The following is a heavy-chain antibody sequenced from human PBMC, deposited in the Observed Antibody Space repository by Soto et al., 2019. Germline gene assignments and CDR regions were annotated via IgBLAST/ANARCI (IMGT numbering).Heavy chain of an antibody. Sequence: KPSETLSLTCAVSGGSISSSNWWSWVRQPPGKGLEWIGEIYYSGSTYYNPSLKSRVTISVDTSKNQFSLKLSSVTAADTAVYYCALRSSIVPLVEYWGQGTLVTVSS. V-gene: IGHV4-4*02. J-gene: IGHJ4*02. CDR1: GGSISSSNW. D-gene: IGHD6-6*01. CDR2: IYYSGST. CDR3: ALRSSIVPLVEY.